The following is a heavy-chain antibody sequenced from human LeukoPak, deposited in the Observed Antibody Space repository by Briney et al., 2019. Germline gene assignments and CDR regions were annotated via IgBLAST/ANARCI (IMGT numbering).Heavy chain of an antibody. CDR3: ARGRSVAGTPDYYYMDV. CDR2: INHSGST. J-gene: IGHJ6*03. CDR1: GGSFSGYC. V-gene: IGHV4-34*01. D-gene: IGHD6-19*01. Sequence: PSETLSLTCAVYGGSFSGYCWSWIRQPPGKGLEWVGEINHSGSTNYNPSLKSRVTISVDTSKNQFSLKLSSVTAADTAVYYCARGRSVAGTPDYYYMDVWGKGTTVTVSS.